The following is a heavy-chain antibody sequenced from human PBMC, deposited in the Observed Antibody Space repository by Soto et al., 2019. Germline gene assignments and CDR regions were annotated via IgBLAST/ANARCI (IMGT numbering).Heavy chain of an antibody. CDR2: ISAYNGNT. D-gene: IGHD3-3*01. CDR1: GYTFTSYG. Sequence: ASVKVSCKASGYTFTSYGISWVRQAPGQGLEWMGWISAYNGNTNYAQKLRGRVTMTTDTSTSTAYMELRSLRSDDTAVYYCAREGGYDFWSGHKTYYYYGMDVWGQGTTVTVSS. CDR3: AREGGYDFWSGHKTYYYYGMDV. J-gene: IGHJ6*02. V-gene: IGHV1-18*01.